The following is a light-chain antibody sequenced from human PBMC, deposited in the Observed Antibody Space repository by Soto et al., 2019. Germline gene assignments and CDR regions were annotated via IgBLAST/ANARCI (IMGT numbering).Light chain of an antibody. CDR2: GGA. Sequence: EIVLTQSPVTLSLSPGERATLSCRASQSVTSTYLAWYQQKPGQSPRLIIYGGATRASGFPDRFSGGVSGTDFSLTISRLEPEDSAVYYCHCQQFDSSRVYSFGQGTKLEI. J-gene: IGKJ2*03. V-gene: IGKV3-20*01. CDR1: QSVTSTY. CDR3: QQFDSSRVYS.